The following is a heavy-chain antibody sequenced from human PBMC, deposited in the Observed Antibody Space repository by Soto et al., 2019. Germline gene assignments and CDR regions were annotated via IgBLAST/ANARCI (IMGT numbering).Heavy chain of an antibody. CDR2: MNPNSGNT. CDR1: GSTFTRYH. D-gene: IGHD3-22*01. J-gene: IGHJ6*02. CDR3: ARLYYYDSFGYYYGDGAASYGREV. V-gene: IGHV1-8*01. Sequence: ASLTLYWKTFGSTFTRYHINWVRKATGQLLEWMGWMNPNSGNTGYAQKFQGRVTMTRNTSISTAYMELSSLRSEDTAVYYCARLYYYDSFGYYYGDGAASYGREVCGQRTTVTVS.